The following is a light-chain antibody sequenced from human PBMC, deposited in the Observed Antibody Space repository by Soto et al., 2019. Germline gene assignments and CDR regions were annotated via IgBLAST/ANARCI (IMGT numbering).Light chain of an antibody. V-gene: IGKV1-9*01. J-gene: IGKJ4*01. CDR2: TAS. Sequence: DIQLTQSPSFLSASVGDRVTITCRASQGISNYLAWYQRKPGKAPKLLIYTASTLQSGVPSRFSGSGSGTEFTLTICSPQPADFATYSCELRNSYPFTFGGGTKLDI. CDR1: QGISNY. CDR3: ELRNSYPFT.